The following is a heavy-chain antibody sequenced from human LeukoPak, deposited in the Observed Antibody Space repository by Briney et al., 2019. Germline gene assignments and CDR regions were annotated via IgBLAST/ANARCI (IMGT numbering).Heavy chain of an antibody. V-gene: IGHV1-18*01. J-gene: IGHJ4*02. CDR1: GYTFTSYG. CDR2: ISAYNGNT. D-gene: IGHD2-21*02. CDR3: ARDYFLLTYCGGDCYSGRFDY. Sequence: VASVTVSCKASGYTFTSYGISWVRQAPGQGLEWMGWISAYNGNTNYAQKLQGRVTITTDTSTSTAYMELRSLRSDDTAVYYCARDYFLLTYCGGDCYSGRFDYWGQGTLVTVSS.